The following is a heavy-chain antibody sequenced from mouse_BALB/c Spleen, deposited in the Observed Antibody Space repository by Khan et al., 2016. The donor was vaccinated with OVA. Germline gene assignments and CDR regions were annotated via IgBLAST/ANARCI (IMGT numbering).Heavy chain of an antibody. D-gene: IGHD1-1*01. CDR2: IYPTTGYT. CDR3: ISHGSSNTWFGY. Sequence: QVQLQQSGAELAKPGASVKMSCKASGYTFTNYWMHWVKQRPGQGLEWIGYIYPTTGYTEYNQKFKDKATLTADKSSSTAYMQLSSLTSEDSAVYYWISHGSSNTWFGYWGQGTLVTVSA. V-gene: IGHV1-7*01. CDR1: GYTFTNYW. J-gene: IGHJ3*01.